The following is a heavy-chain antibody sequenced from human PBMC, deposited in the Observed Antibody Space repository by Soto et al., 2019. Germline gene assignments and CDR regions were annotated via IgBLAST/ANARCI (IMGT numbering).Heavy chain of an antibody. CDR1: GGTFSSYA. Sequence: SVKVSCKASGGTFSSYAISWVRQAPGQGLEWMGGIIPIFGTANYAQKFQGRVTITADESTSTAYMELSSLRSEDTAVYYCARGGTTGTTLYYYYGMDVWGQGTTVTVSS. CDR3: ARGGTTGTTLYYYYGMDV. CDR2: IIPIFGTA. J-gene: IGHJ6*02. V-gene: IGHV1-69*13. D-gene: IGHD1-1*01.